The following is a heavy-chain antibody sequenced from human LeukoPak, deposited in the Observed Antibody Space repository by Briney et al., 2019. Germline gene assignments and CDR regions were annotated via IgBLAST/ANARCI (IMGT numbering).Heavy chain of an antibody. Sequence: SETLSLTCTVSDGSINGYFWTWIRQPPGKGLEWIGYISYTGITNYNPSLKSRVIISGDTSKNQFSLNLNSVTAADTAVYYCARNLNWEFDYWGQGTLVTVSS. CDR1: DGSINGYF. CDR3: ARNLNWEFDY. V-gene: IGHV4-59*08. CDR2: ISYTGIT. J-gene: IGHJ4*02. D-gene: IGHD7-27*01.